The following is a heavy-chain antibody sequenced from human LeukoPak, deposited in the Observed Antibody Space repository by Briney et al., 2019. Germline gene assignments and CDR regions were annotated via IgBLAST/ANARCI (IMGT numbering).Heavy chain of an antibody. J-gene: IGHJ4*02. CDR1: GGSISSSSYY. CDR3: ARHTEDGSRYFDY. D-gene: IGHD5-24*01. V-gene: IGHV4-39*01. Sequence: KSSETLSLTCTVSGGSISSSSYYWGWIRQPPGKGLEWIGGIYYSGSTYYNPSLKSRVTISVDTSKNQFSLKLSSVTAADTAVYYCARHTEDGSRYFDYWGQGTLVTVSS. CDR2: IYYSGST.